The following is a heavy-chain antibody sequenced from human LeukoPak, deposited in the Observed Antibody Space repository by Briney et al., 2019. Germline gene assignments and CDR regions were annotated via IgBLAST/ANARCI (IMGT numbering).Heavy chain of an antibody. V-gene: IGHV3-21*01. D-gene: IGHD4-23*01. CDR2: ITISSCYI. CDR1: GFTFSSYT. CDR3: ARDYGGNSDY. Sequence: GGSLRLSCAASGFTFSSYTMNWVRQAPGKGLEWVSSITISSCYIYHADSVKGRFTISRDNAKNSLYLQLNSLRAEDTAVYYCARDYGGNSDYWGQGTLVTVSS. J-gene: IGHJ4*02.